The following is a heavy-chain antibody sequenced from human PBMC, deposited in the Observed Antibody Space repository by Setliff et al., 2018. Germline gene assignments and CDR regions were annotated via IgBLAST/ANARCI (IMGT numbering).Heavy chain of an antibody. J-gene: IGHJ4*02. V-gene: IGHV1-24*01. CDR3: ATGPVLIEGSSWFILDY. CDR1: GYTLTELS. D-gene: IGHD6-13*01. Sequence: ASVKVSCKVSGYTLTELSRHWVRQAPGKGLERMGGFDPEDGETIYAQKFQGRVTMTEDTSTDTAYMELSSLRSEDTAVYYCATGPVLIEGSSWFILDYWGQGTLVTVSS. CDR2: FDPEDGET.